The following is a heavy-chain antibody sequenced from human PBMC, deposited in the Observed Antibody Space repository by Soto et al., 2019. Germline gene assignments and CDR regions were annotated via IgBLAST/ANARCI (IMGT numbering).Heavy chain of an antibody. CDR1: GGTFRNYA. Sequence: VQLVQSGAEVKKPGSSLTVSCKASGGTFRNYAMSWVRQAPGQGLEWMGGFIPIVGAANLAPKFQGRVTITADEATITAYMALSSLKSDDTAMYYCAIRSGSHSNGFDIWGKGTMVTVYS. CDR2: FIPIVGAA. J-gene: IGHJ3*02. D-gene: IGHD1-26*01. CDR3: AIRSGSHSNGFDI. V-gene: IGHV1-69*01.